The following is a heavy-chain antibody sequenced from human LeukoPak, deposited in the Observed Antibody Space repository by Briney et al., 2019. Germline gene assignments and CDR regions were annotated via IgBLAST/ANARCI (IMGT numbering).Heavy chain of an antibody. J-gene: IGHJ4*02. V-gene: IGHV3-23*01. CDR1: GFTFSSYA. D-gene: IGHD3-22*01. CDR2: ISGSGGST. Sequence: PGGSLRLSCAASGFTFSSYAMSWVRQAPGKGLEWVSAISGSGGSTYYADSVKGRFTISRGNSKNTLYLQMNSLRAEDTAVYYCAKADSSGFDFDYWGQGTLVTVSS. CDR3: AKADSSGFDFDY.